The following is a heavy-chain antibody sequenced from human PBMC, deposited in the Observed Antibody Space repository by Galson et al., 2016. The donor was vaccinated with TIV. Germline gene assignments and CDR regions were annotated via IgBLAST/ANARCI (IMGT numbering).Heavy chain of an antibody. CDR2: ISYDGSDK. V-gene: IGHV3-30*03. D-gene: IGHD4-11*01. Sequence: LRLSCAASGFTFSSYGLHWVRQAPGKGLEWVAYISYDGSDKTSADSVKGRFIISRDKSKNTLFLQMNSLRPEDTAVYYCARVYSSYYFDYWGQGTLVTVSS. CDR1: GFTFSSYG. J-gene: IGHJ4*02. CDR3: ARVYSSYYFDY.